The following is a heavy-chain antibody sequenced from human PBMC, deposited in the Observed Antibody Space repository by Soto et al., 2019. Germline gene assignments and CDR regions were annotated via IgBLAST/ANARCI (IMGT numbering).Heavy chain of an antibody. J-gene: IGHJ6*02. D-gene: IGHD2-15*01. CDR2: IYTSRNT. V-gene: IGHV4-4*07. CDR1: GGSISSYY. Sequence: SETLSLTCTVSGGSISSYYWSWIRQPAGKGLEWIGRIYTSRNTNYNPSLKSRVTMSVDTSKNQFSLKLSSVTAADTAVYYCAREEVGYCSGGRCYYYVMDVWGQGTTVTV. CDR3: AREEVGYCSGGRCYYYVMDV.